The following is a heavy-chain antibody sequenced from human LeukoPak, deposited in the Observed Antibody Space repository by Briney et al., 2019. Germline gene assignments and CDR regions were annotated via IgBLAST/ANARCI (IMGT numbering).Heavy chain of an antibody. CDR2: INHSGST. D-gene: IGHD3-22*01. Sequence: KPSETLSLTCAVYGGSFSGYYWSWIRQPPGKGLEWIGEINHSGSTNYNPSLKSRVTISVDTSKNQFSLKLSSVTAADTAVYYCARAGYTYYYDSSGYYPRNLPEYFQHWGQGTLVTVSS. V-gene: IGHV4-34*01. J-gene: IGHJ1*01. CDR3: ARAGYTYYYDSSGYYPRNLPEYFQH. CDR1: GGSFSGYY.